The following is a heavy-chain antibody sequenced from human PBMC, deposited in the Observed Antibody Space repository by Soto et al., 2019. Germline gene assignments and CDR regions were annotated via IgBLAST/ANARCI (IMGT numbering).Heavy chain of an antibody. Sequence: EVQLLESGGGLVQPGGSLRLSCAASGSTFSSYAMSWVRQAPGKGLEWVSAISGSGGSTYYADSVKGRFTISRDNSKNTLYLHMNSLRAEDTAVYYCAKDHIAVAGTRYYYYGMDVWGQWTTVTVSS. J-gene: IGHJ6*02. V-gene: IGHV3-23*01. D-gene: IGHD6-19*01. CDR1: GSTFSSYA. CDR3: AKDHIAVAGTRYYYYGMDV. CDR2: ISGSGGST.